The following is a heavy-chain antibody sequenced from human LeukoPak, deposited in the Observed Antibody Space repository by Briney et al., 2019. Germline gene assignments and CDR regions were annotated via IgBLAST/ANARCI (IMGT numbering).Heavy chain of an antibody. D-gene: IGHD3-10*01. CDR3: ARDAITMVRGVTNYYYYYYMDV. CDR2: INHSGST. J-gene: IGHJ6*03. CDR1: GGSFSGYY. Sequence: SETLSLTCAVYGGSFSGYYWSWIRQPPGKGLEWIGEINHSGSTNYNPSLKSRVTISVDTSKNQFSLKLSSVTAADTAVYYCARDAITMVRGVTNYYYYYYMDVWGKGTTVTISS. V-gene: IGHV4-34*01.